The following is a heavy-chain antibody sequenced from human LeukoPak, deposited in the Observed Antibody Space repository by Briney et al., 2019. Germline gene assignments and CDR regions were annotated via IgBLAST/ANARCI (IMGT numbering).Heavy chain of an antibody. V-gene: IGHV3-23*01. CDR1: GFTFSSSA. J-gene: IGHJ1*01. D-gene: IGHD2-2*01. Sequence: GGSLRLSCAASGFTFSSSAMSWVRQAPGKGLEWGSLISGRGGSTYYADAVKGGVTISRDNSKNTLYLQMNCLRAEDTAVYYCAKASRNCSRISCYEYFQHWGQGTLVTVSS. CDR3: AKASRNCSRISCYEYFQH. CDR2: ISGRGGST.